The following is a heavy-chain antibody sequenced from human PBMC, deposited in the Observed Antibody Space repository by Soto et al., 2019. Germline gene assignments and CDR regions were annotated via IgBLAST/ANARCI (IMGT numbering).Heavy chain of an antibody. Sequence: QVQLVQSGAEVKKPGSSVKVSCKASGDTFSFYTLNWIRQAPGQGFEWVGRVNPILAMSSSAHKFQGRVAMFADKSTGTAYMELRSLRSDDTAVDYGATSYGSGSSPFDYWGQGTLVTVSS. J-gene: IGHJ4*02. CDR1: GDTFSFYT. CDR3: ATSYGSGSSPFDY. V-gene: IGHV1-69*02. CDR2: VNPILAMS. D-gene: IGHD3-10*01.